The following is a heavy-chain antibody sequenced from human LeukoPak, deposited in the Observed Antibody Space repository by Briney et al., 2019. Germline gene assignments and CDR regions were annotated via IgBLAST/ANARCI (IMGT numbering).Heavy chain of an antibody. D-gene: IGHD1-26*01. CDR2: IYYSGST. J-gene: IGHJ3*02. CDR3: ARDLYSGSYYSGVGAFDI. Sequence: PSETLSLTCTVSGGSISSYYWSWIRQPPGKGLEWIGYIYYSGSTNYNPSLKSRVTISVDTSKNQFSLKLSSVTAADTAVYYCARDLYSGSYYSGVGAFDIWGQGTMVTVSS. CDR1: GGSISSYY. V-gene: IGHV4-59*01.